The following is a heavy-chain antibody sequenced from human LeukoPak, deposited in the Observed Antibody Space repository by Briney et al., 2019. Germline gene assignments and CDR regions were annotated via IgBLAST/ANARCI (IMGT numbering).Heavy chain of an antibody. J-gene: IGHJ4*02. CDR3: ARDRGGYYDFWSGYLSFDY. Sequence: GASVKVSCKASGGTFSSYAISWVRQAPGRGLEWMGRIIPIFGTANYAQKFQGRVTITTDESTSTAYMELSSLRSEDTAVYYCARDRGGYYDFWSGYLSFDYWGQGTLVTVSS. CDR1: GGTFSSYA. CDR2: IIPIFGTA. D-gene: IGHD3-3*01. V-gene: IGHV1-69*05.